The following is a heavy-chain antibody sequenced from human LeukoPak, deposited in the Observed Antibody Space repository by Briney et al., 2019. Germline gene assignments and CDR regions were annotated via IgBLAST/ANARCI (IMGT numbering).Heavy chain of an antibody. Sequence: PGGSLRLSCVASAFTFNNYWMHWVRQAPGKGLEWVAVISYDGSNKYYADSVKGRFTVSRDTSKNTLYLQMNSLRAEDTAVYYCAREDIVVVPASGYFDYWGQGTLVTVSS. D-gene: IGHD2-2*01. J-gene: IGHJ4*02. V-gene: IGHV3-30-3*01. CDR1: AFTFNNYW. CDR3: AREDIVVVPASGYFDY. CDR2: ISYDGSNK.